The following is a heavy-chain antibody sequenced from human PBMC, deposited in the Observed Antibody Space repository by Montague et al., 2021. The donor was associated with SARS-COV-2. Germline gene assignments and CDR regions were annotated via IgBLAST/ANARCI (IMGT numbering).Heavy chain of an antibody. CDR1: GGSIGSTSYY. Sequence: SETLSLTRTVSGGSIGSTSYYWGWIRQPPGKGLEWIGSIYYSGSTYYNPSLKSRVTISVDTSKNQFSLKLSSVTAADTAVYYCVRQPGQWLPREWFWFDPWGQGTLVTVSS. D-gene: IGHD6-19*01. CDR3: VRQPGQWLPREWFWFDP. J-gene: IGHJ5*02. V-gene: IGHV4-39*01. CDR2: IYYSGST.